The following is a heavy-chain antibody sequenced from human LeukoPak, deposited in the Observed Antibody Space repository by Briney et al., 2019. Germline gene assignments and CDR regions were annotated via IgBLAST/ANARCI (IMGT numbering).Heavy chain of an antibody. CDR1: GFTVSNNY. V-gene: IGHV3-66*01. Sequence: GGSLRLSCAASGFTVSNNYMSWVRQAPGKGLEWVSVIYSSGSTYYADSVKGRFTISRDNSKNTLYLQMNSLRVEDTAVYYCARRISITMYGMDVWGQGTTVTVS. CDR3: ARRISITMYGMDV. D-gene: IGHD3-10*01. CDR2: IYSSGST. J-gene: IGHJ6*02.